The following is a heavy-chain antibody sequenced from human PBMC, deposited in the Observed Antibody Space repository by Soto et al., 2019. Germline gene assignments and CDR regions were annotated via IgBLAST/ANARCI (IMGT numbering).Heavy chain of an antibody. Sequence: GGSLRLSCAASGFIFSSYWMTWLRQGPGKGLEWVPNIKKDGSEKRYVGSVKGRFTISRDNAKNSLYLQMNSLRDEDTAVYYCARGDYHDTSGPFSDAFDVWGQGTMVTVSS. CDR1: GFIFSSYW. CDR2: IKKDGSEK. J-gene: IGHJ3*01. D-gene: IGHD3-22*01. V-gene: IGHV3-7*04. CDR3: ARGDYHDTSGPFSDAFDV.